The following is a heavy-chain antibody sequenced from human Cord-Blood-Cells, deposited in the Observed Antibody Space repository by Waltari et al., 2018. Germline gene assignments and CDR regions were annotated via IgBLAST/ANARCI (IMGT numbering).Heavy chain of an antibody. J-gene: IGHJ4*02. CDR2: ISYDGSNK. CDR3: ARDPIAAAGDY. Sequence: QVQLVESGGGVVQPGRSLRLSCAASGFTFSSYAMHGVRQAPGKGLEWVAVISYDGSNKYYADSVKGRFTISRDNSKNTLYLQMNSLRAEDTAVYYCARDPIAAAGDYWGQGTLVTVSS. V-gene: IGHV3-30*04. D-gene: IGHD6-13*01. CDR1: GFTFSSYA.